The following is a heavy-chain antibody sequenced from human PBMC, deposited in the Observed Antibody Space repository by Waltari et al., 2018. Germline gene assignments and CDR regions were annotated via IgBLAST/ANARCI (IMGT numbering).Heavy chain of an antibody. CDR2: IYSGGSR. V-gene: IGHV3-53*01. D-gene: IGHD3-10*01. Sequence: EVQVVESGGGLIQPGGSLRLSCAVSGFIVSSNYMSWVRQSPGKGLEWGSVIYSGGSRYNGEAVKGRCTISRENSKNTIYLEMNSLGGEDTAVYFCVGHRFGSGSYFDYWGQGTPVTVSS. CDR1: GFIVSSNY. CDR3: VGHRFGSGSYFDY. J-gene: IGHJ4*02.